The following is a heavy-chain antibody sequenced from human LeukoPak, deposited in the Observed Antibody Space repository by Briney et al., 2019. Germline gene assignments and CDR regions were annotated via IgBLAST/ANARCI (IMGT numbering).Heavy chain of an antibody. CDR1: GFTFSSYG. CDR2: ISYDGSNK. Sequence: GGSLRLSCAASGFTFSSYGMHWVRQAPGKGLEWVAVISYDGSNKYYADSVKGRFTISRDNSKNTLYLQMNSLRAEDTAVYYCAKEGHDFWSGYDRPYYFDYWGQGTLVTVSS. J-gene: IGHJ4*02. V-gene: IGHV3-30*18. CDR3: AKEGHDFWSGYDRPYYFDY. D-gene: IGHD3-3*01.